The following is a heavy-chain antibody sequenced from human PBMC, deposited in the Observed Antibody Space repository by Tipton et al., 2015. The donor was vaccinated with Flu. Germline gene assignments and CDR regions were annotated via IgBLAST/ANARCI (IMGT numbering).Heavy chain of an antibody. J-gene: IGHJ2*01. CDR1: GDSISSYY. Sequence: TLSLTCIVSGDSISSYYWSWIRQPAGKGLEWIGRLYTSENTNYNPSLKSRVTMSLDTSKNQFSLKLTSVTAADTAVYFCARVTRDSRHHWVDWYFDLWGRGTLVTVSS. V-gene: IGHV4-4*07. CDR3: ARVTRDSRHHWVDWYFDL. CDR2: LYTSENT. D-gene: IGHD3-22*01.